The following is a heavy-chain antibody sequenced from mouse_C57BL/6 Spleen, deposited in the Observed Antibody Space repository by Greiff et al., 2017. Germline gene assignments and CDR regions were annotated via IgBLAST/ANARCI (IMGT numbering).Heavy chain of an antibody. D-gene: IGHD1-1*01. V-gene: IGHV1-80*01. CDR1: GYAFSSYW. CDR3: ARSGGSSYDWFAY. CDR2: IYPGDGDT. Sequence: QVQLQQSGAELVKPGASVKISCKASGYAFSSYWMNWVKQRPGKGLEWIGQIYPGDGDTNYNGKFKGKATLTADKSSSTAYMQLSSLTSEDSAVDFCARSGGSSYDWFAYWGQGTLVTVSA. J-gene: IGHJ3*01.